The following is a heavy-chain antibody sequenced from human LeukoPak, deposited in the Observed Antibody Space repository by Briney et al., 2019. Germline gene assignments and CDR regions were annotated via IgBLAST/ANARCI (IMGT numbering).Heavy chain of an antibody. D-gene: IGHD2-15*01. Sequence: GESLKISCKGSGYSINNYWIGWVRQMLGKGLEWMGIIYPADSDIRYSPFFQGQVTISADKSISTAYLQWSSLKASDTAMYYSARQEYCSGGSCYTWFDPWGQGTLVTVSS. V-gene: IGHV5-51*01. J-gene: IGHJ5*02. CDR1: GYSINNYW. CDR3: ARQEYCSGGSCYTWFDP. CDR2: IYPADSDI.